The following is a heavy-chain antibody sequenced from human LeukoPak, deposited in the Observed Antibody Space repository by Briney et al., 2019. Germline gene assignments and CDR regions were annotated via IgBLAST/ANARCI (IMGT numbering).Heavy chain of an antibody. CDR1: GGSISSSSYY. V-gene: IGHV4-61*02. CDR2: IYTSGST. CDR3: ARERYYDFWSGYWTFDY. D-gene: IGHD3-3*01. J-gene: IGHJ4*02. Sequence: SETLSLTCTVSGGSISSSSYYWSWIRQPAGKGLEWIGRIYTSGSTNYNPSLKSRVTMSVDTSKNQFSLKLSSVTAADTAVYYCARERYYDFWSGYWTFDYWGQGTLVTVSS.